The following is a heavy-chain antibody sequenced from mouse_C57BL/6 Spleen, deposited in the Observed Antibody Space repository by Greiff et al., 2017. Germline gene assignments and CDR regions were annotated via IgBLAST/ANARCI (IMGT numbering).Heavy chain of an antibody. D-gene: IGHD1-1*01. V-gene: IGHV1-69*01. Sequence: VQLQQPGAELVMPGASVKLSCKASGYTFTSYWMHWVKQRPGQGLEWIGEIDPSGSYTNYNQKFKGKSTLTVDKSSSTAYMQLSSLTSEDSAVYYCARRYYGSSYYAMDYWGQGTSVTVSS. J-gene: IGHJ4*01. CDR2: IDPSGSYT. CDR1: GYTFTSYW. CDR3: ARRYYGSSYYAMDY.